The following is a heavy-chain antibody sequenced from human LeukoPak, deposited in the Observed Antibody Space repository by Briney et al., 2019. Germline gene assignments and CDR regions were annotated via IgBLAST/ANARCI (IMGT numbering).Heavy chain of an antibody. CDR1: GGTFSSYA. Sequence: SVKVSCKASGGTFSSYAISWVRQARGQGLEWMGGIIPIFGTANYAQKFQGRVTITADKSTSTAYMELSSLRSEDTAVYYCASAADSSSYEIGVNWFDPWGQGTLVTVSS. V-gene: IGHV1-69*06. J-gene: IGHJ5*02. CDR3: ASAADSSSYEIGVNWFDP. D-gene: IGHD6-13*01. CDR2: IIPIFGTA.